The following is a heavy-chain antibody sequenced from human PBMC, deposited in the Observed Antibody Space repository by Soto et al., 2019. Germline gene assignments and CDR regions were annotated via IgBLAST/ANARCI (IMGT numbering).Heavy chain of an antibody. CDR3: ARPSGSYGDYAWSLKY. CDR2: ISAYSGDT. J-gene: IGHJ4*02. CDR1: GYTFTGYS. D-gene: IGHD4-17*01. V-gene: IGHV1-18*01. Sequence: QVQLVQSGAEVKKPGASVKVSCKASGYTFTGYSVGWVRQAPGQGLEWMGWISAYSGDTYYTQRFQDRLTMTTHASTRTAYMELRRLRSDDTAVYYCARPSGSYGDYAWSLKYWGQGTLVTVSS.